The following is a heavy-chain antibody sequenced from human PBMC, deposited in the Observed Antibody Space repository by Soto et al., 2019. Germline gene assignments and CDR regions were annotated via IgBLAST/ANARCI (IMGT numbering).Heavy chain of an antibody. CDR3: ARGLRGGTLTIDY. J-gene: IGHJ4*02. CDR1: GFTFSDYY. Sequence: TGGSLRLSCAASGFTFSDYYRSWIRQAPGKGLEWVSYISSSSSYTNYADSVKGRFTISRDNAKNSLYLQMNSLRAEDTAVYYCARGLRGGTLTIDYWGQGTLVTVSS. D-gene: IGHD2-15*01. V-gene: IGHV3-11*05. CDR2: ISSSSSYT.